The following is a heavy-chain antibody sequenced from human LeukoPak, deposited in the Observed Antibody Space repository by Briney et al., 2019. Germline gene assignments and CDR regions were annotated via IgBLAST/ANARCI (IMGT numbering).Heavy chain of an antibody. Sequence: ASVKVSCKASGYTFSIYGITWVRQAPGQGLEWMGRISAYNGYTNYAQKFQGRVTMTTDTSTNTAYMELRSLRSDDTAIYYCARDGKGRYDFRENDYWGQGTLVTVSS. CDR3: ARDGKGRYDFRENDY. V-gene: IGHV1-18*01. CDR1: GYTFSIYG. D-gene: IGHD3-3*01. CDR2: ISAYNGYT. J-gene: IGHJ4*02.